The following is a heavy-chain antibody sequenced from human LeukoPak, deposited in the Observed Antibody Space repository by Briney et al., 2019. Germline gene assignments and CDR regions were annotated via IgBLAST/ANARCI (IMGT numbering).Heavy chain of an antibody. V-gene: IGHV7-4-1*02. CDR1: XXTFXXXY. Sequence: SXXTFXXXYMHWVRQAPGQGLEWMGWINTNTGNPTYAQGFTGRFVFSLDTSVRTAYMQISSLREEDTAVYYCXXXXXXXXXXXQFFDDQYYFDYWGQGTLVTVSS. D-gene: IGHD3-9*01. CDR3: XXXXXXXXXXXQFFDDQYYFDY. CDR2: INTNTGNP. J-gene: IGHJ4*02.